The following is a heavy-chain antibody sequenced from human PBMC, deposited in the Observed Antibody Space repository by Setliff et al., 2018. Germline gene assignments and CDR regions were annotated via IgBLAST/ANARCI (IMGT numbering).Heavy chain of an antibody. D-gene: IGHD2-15*01. CDR3: ARGLNTESWTPLY. CDR1: GGSMTDFS. CDR2: IYTKGGT. Sequence: SETLSLTCSVAGGSMTDFSWHWFRRPPGKGLEWIGYIYTKGGTNYSPSLKSRVTMSVDRSRNQFSLTLSSVSAADVAVYYCARGLNTESWTPLYWSPGTLVTVSS. V-gene: IGHV4-4*08. J-gene: IGHJ4*02.